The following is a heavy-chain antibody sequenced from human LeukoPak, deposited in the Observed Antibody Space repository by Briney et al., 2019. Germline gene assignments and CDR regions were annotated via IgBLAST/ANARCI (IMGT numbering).Heavy chain of an antibody. J-gene: IGHJ4*02. CDR2: MFHSGST. D-gene: IGHD6-13*01. V-gene: IGHV4-38-2*02. CDR1: GYSISSGYY. Sequence: SETLSLTCTVSGYSISSGYYWAWIRQPPGEGLEWIGSMFHSGSTYHNPSLKSRVTISVDTSKNQFSLKLNSVTAADTAVYYCARDHSSSSEDYWGQGTLVTVSS. CDR3: ARDHSSSSEDY.